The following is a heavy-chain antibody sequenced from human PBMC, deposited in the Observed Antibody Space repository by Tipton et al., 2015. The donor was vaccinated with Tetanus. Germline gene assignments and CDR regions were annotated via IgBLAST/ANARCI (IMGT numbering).Heavy chain of an antibody. CDR1: GGSISSYY. CDR3: ARGPFAYDR. V-gene: IGHV4-34*01. CDR2: IDHSGNT. J-gene: IGHJ5*02. Sequence: TLSLTCTVSGGSISSYYWSWIRQPAGKGLEWIGEIDHSGNTRYNPSLKSRLTISVDTSKDQFSLKLSSVVAADTAVYYCARGPFAYDRWGQGALVTVSS.